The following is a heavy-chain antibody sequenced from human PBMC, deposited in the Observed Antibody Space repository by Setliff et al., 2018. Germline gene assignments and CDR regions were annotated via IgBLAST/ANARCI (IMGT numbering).Heavy chain of an antibody. V-gene: IGHV4-39*01. CDR3: GRGFSRIEGWGNWFDP. CDR1: GDSVSNSGFF. Sequence: SSETLSLTCTVSGDSVSNSGFFWGWLRQAPGRGLEWIGNIYDSGSSNYNASLKSRLIITRDTSKNQISLKLTSVTAADTAVYYCGRGFSRIEGWGNWFDPWGQGILVTVSS. CDR2: IYDSGSS. J-gene: IGHJ5*02. D-gene: IGHD2-15*01.